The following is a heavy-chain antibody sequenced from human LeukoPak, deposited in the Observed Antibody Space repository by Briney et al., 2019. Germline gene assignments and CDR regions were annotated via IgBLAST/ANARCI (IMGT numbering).Heavy chain of an antibody. Sequence: SETLSLTCTVPGGSISSSSYYWGWIRQPPGNGREWIGSIYYSGSTYCNASLKSRVTISVDTSKNQFSLKLSSVTAADTAVYYCARHRANSYYYYYMDVWGKGTTVTVSS. CDR1: GGSISSSSYY. CDR3: ARHRANSYYYYYMDV. CDR2: IYYSGST. J-gene: IGHJ6*03. V-gene: IGHV4-39*01.